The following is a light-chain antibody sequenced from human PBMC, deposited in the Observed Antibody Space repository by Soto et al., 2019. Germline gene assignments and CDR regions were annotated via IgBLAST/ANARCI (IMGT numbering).Light chain of an antibody. Sequence: GDRVTITCRASQSSSSWLAWDQQQPGKAPKFLIDDASNLESGAPSRVSGRGSGTEFTRTISSLQSEDVAEYHCQQYNNWPQTFGQGTKVDIK. CDR3: QQYNNWPQT. CDR2: DAS. V-gene: IGKV1-5*01. J-gene: IGKJ1*01. CDR1: QSSSSW.